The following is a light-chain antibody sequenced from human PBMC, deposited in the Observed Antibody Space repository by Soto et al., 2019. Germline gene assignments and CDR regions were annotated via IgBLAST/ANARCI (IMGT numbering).Light chain of an antibody. Sequence: DIQMTQSPSSLSASVGDRVTITCRASQDISNYLAWYQQKPGKVPKLLIYAASTLRSGVPSRFSGSGSGTDFTLTISSLQPEDVATYYCQNYNSVLWTFGQGTKVGIK. V-gene: IGKV1-27*01. J-gene: IGKJ1*01. CDR3: QNYNSVLWT. CDR1: QDISNY. CDR2: AAS.